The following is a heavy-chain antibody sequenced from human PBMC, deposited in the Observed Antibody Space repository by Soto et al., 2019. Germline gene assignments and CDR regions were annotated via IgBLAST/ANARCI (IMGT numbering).Heavy chain of an antibody. Sequence: VQLVESGGGLVKPGGPLRLSCAASGFDFSTYTMNWVRQAPGKGLEWVSSISGGNTYITYADSVKGRFTVSRDNAKNSLYLQMGSLRDEDTAVYYCARPYLIWDYYYFDVWGKGTTVTVSS. D-gene: IGHD3-16*01. J-gene: IGHJ6*03. CDR2: ISGGNTYI. V-gene: IGHV3-21*01. CDR1: GFDFSTYT. CDR3: ARPYLIWDYYYFDV.